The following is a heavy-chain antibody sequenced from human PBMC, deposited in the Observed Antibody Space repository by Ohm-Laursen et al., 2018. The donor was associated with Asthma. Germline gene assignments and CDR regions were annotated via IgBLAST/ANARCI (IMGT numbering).Heavy chain of an antibody. CDR3: TTHVLTYYGSGGDY. Sequence: SLRLSCAASGFIFRNACMTWVRQVLGKGLEWVGRIKSNTDGGTTDYAAPVKGSFTISRDDSKNTLYLKMNSLKTEDTAVYYCTTHVLTYYGSGGDYWGQGTLVTGSS. CDR2: IKSNTDGGTT. V-gene: IGHV3-15*01. J-gene: IGHJ4*02. D-gene: IGHD3-10*01. CDR1: GFIFRNAC.